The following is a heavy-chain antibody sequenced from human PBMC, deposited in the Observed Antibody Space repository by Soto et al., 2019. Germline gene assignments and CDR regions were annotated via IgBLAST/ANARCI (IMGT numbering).Heavy chain of an antibody. Sequence: PGGSLRLSCAASGFTFSSYAMHWVRQAPGKGLEWVAVISYDGSNKYYADSVKGRFTISRDNSKNTLYLQMNSLRAEDTAVYYCARRWHLTDYAFDIWGQGTKVTVSS. CDR1: GFTFSSYA. J-gene: IGHJ3*02. D-gene: IGHD2-15*01. V-gene: IGHV3-30*14. CDR2: ISYDGSNK. CDR3: ARRWHLTDYAFDI.